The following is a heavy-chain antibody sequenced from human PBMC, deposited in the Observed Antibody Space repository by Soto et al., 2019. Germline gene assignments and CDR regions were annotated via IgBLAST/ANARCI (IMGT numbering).Heavy chain of an antibody. CDR1: GGSFSGYY. CDR2: INHSGST. CDR3: ARGPGLMVRGVPRLDY. V-gene: IGHV4-34*01. D-gene: IGHD3-10*01. Sequence: PSETLSLTCAVYGGSFSGYYLSWIRQPPGKGLEWIGEINHSGSTNYNPSLKSRVTISVDTSKNQFSLKLSSVTAADTAVYYCARGPGLMVRGVPRLDYWGQGTLLTVSS. J-gene: IGHJ4*02.